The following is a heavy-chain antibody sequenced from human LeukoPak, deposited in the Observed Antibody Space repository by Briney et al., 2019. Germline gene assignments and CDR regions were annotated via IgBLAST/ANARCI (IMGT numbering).Heavy chain of an antibody. CDR3: ARHDGD. J-gene: IGHJ4*02. CDR2: IYYSEST. D-gene: IGHD4-17*01. CDR1: GGSISGNY. Sequence: PSETLSLTCTVSGGSISGNYWSWIRQPPGKGLEWIGYIYYSESTNYNPSLNPSLKSRVTISVDTSKNQFALKLSSVTAADTAVYYCARHDGDWGQGILVTVSS. V-gene: IGHV4-59*08.